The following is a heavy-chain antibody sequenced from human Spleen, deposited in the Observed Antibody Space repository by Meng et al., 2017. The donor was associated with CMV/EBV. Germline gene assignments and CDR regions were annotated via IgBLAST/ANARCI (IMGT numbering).Heavy chain of an antibody. Sequence: GESLKISCAASGFTFSSYGMNWVRQAPGKGLEWVSSISSSSSYIYYADSVKGRFTISRDNAKNSLYLQMNSLRAEDTAVYYCARVGYYGSGSMGYFDYWGQGTLVTVSS. V-gene: IGHV3-21*01. D-gene: IGHD3-10*01. CDR2: ISSSSSYI. CDR3: ARVGYYGSGSMGYFDY. CDR1: GFTFSSYG. J-gene: IGHJ4*02.